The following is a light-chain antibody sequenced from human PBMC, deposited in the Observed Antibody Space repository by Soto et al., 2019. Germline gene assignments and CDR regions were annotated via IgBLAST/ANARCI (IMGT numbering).Light chain of an antibody. CDR1: QSIGSR. CDR3: QQSNIFGK. J-gene: IGKJ1*01. CDR2: RAS. Sequence: DIQMTQSPSALSASVGDTVTLTCRASQSIGSRLAWYQQKPGRPPKLLIYRASSSQSGVPSRFSGSGSATEFTLTIHSLQPDDFATYYCQQSNIFGKVGQGT. V-gene: IGKV1-5*03.